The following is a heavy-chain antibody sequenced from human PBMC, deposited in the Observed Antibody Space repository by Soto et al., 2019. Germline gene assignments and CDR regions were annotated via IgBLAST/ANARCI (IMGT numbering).Heavy chain of an antibody. CDR3: TTGYRGSDFDY. CDR1: GFTFNNAW. CDR2: IKSRTDGGTT. D-gene: IGHD1-1*01. V-gene: IGHV3-15*01. J-gene: IGHJ4*02. Sequence: PGGSLRLSCEASGFTFNNAWMSWVRQAPGKGLEWIGRIKSRTDGGTTDYAAPVKGRFTISRDDSKNKLYLQMNSLKTEDTAVYSCTTGYRGSDFDYWGQGTLVTVSS.